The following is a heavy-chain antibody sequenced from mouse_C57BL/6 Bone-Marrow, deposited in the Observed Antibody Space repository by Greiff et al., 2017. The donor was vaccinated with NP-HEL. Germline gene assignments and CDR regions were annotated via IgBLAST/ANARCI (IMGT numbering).Heavy chain of an antibody. CDR3: ARVIYYYGSSPFAY. J-gene: IGHJ3*01. V-gene: IGHV1-64*01. D-gene: IGHD1-1*01. Sequence: VQLQQPGAELVKPGASVKLSCKASGYTFTSYWMHWVKQRPGQGLEWTGMIHPNSGSTNYNEKFKSKATLTVDKSSSTAYMQLSSLTSEDSAVYYCARVIYYYGSSPFAYWGQGTLVTVSA. CDR1: GYTFTSYW. CDR2: IHPNSGST.